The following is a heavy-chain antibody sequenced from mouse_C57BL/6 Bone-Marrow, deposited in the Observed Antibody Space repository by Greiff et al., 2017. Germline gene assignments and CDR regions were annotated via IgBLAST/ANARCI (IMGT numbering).Heavy chain of an antibody. CDR2: ISSGGSYT. Sequence: EVKLVESGGDLVKPGGSLKLSCAASGFTFSSYGMSWVRQTPDKRLEWVATISSGGSYTYYPDSVKGRFTISRDNAKNTLYLQMSSPKSEDTAMYYCARQGDGNYVAYWGQGTLVTVSA. J-gene: IGHJ3*01. CDR3: ARQGDGNYVAY. D-gene: IGHD2-1*01. CDR1: GFTFSSYG. V-gene: IGHV5-6*01.